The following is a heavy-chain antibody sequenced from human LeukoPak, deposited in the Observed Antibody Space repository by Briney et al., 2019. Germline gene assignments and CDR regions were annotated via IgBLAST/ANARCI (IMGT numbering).Heavy chain of an antibody. Sequence: GGTLRLSCAASGLTFSNFGMSWVRQAPGKGLEWVSAIRGSGDRTHYADSVKGRFTISRDNSKNTLYLQMNSLRAEDTAVYYCAREIVGTPWVDYWGQGTLVTVSS. V-gene: IGHV3-23*01. CDR3: AREIVGTPWVDY. CDR1: GLTFSNFG. D-gene: IGHD1-26*01. J-gene: IGHJ4*02. CDR2: IRGSGDRT.